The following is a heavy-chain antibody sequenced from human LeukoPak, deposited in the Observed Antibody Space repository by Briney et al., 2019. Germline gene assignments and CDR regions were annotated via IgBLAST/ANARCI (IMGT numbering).Heavy chain of an antibody. CDR3: AKAGGSYYFDY. CDR1: GFTFSCYT. V-gene: IGHV3-23*01. J-gene: IGHJ4*02. CDR2: SGSGGGT. D-gene: IGHD3-16*01. Sequence: HPGGSLRLSCAASGFTFSCYTMRWVRQAPGKGLEWVSTSGSGGGTYYADSVKGRFTISRDNSKNTLYLQLNGLRAEDTAVYYCAKAGGSYYFDYWGQGTLVTVSS.